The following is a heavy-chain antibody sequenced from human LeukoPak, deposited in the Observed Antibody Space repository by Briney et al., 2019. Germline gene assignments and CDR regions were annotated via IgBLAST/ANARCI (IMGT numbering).Heavy chain of an antibody. J-gene: IGHJ5*02. CDR2: ISSSSSYI. CDR1: GFTFSNYN. CDR3: ARGYYDSRGP. Sequence: GGSLRLSCAGSGFTFSNYNMNWVRQAPGKGLEWVSSISSSSSYIYYADSVKGRFTISRDNAKNSLYLRMNSLRAEDTAVYYCARGYYDSRGPWGQGTLVTVSS. D-gene: IGHD3-22*01. V-gene: IGHV3-21*01.